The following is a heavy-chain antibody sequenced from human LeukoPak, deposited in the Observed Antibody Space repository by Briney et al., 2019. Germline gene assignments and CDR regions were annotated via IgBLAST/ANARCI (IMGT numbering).Heavy chain of an antibody. J-gene: IGHJ5*02. V-gene: IGHV1-18*01. CDR2: ISAYNGNT. D-gene: IGHD6-13*01. CDR1: GYTFTTYG. CDR3: ARGRCSSSCSNWFDP. Sequence: GASVKVSCKASGYTFTTYGISWVRQAPGQGLEWMGWISAYNGNTNYAQKLQGRVTMTTDTSTSTAYMELRSLRSDDTAVYYCARGRCSSSCSNWFDPWGQGTLVTVSS.